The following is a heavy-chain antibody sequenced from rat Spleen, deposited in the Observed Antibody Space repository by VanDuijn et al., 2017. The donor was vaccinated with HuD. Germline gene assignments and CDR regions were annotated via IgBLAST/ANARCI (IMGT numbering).Heavy chain of an antibody. CDR1: GYSITSNY. CDR2: ISYSGST. Sequence: EVQLQESGPGLVKPSQSLSLTCSVTGYSITSNYWGWIRKFPGNKMEWMGYISYSGSTSYNPSLKSRISITRDTSKNQFFLQVNSVTTEDTATYYCARSDGTHYYLPFIYWGQGTLVTVSS. CDR3: ARSDGTHYYLPFIY. J-gene: IGHJ3*01. D-gene: IGHD1-12*02. V-gene: IGHV3-1*01.